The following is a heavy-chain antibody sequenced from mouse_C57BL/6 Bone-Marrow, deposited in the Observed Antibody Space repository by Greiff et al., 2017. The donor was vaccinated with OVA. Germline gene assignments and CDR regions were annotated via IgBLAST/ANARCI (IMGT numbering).Heavy chain of an antibody. Sequence: QVHVKQSGPELARPWASVKISCQASYTFSRRLYFAIRDPNYWRKWVKQRPGQCLEWIGAIYPGNGDTSYNQKFKGKATLTVDKSSSTADMKLSSLTSEDSAVYYCAWGKGPYFDYWGQGTTLTVSS. CDR1: YTFS. CDR2: GQCLEWIG. V-gene: IGHV1-87*01. J-gene: IGHJ2*01. CDR3: SEDSAVYYCAWGKGPYFDY.